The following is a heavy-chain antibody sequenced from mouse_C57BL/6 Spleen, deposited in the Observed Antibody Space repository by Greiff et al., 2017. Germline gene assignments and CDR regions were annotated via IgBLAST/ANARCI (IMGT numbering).Heavy chain of an antibody. CDR3: ARYDYDRFAY. Sequence: EVQLVESGPELVKPGASVKIPCKASGYTFTDYNMDWVKQSHGKSLEWIGDINPNNGGTIYNQKFKGKATLTVDKSSSTAYMELRSLTSEDTAVYYCARYDYDRFAYWGQGTLVTVSA. V-gene: IGHV1-18*01. J-gene: IGHJ3*01. D-gene: IGHD2-4*01. CDR1: GYTFTDYN. CDR2: INPNNGGT.